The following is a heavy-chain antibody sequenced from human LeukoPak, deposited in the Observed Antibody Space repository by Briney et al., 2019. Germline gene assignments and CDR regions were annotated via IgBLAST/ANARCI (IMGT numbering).Heavy chain of an antibody. CDR1: GYTFTSYG. Sequence: ASVKVSCKASGYTFTSYGISWVRQAPGQGLEWMGWISAYNGNTNYAQKLQGRVTITADESTSTAYMELSSLRSEDTAVYYCASRGANTTRYFDYWGQGTLVTVSS. J-gene: IGHJ4*02. CDR2: ISAYNGNT. CDR3: ASRGANTTRYFDY. V-gene: IGHV1-18*01. D-gene: IGHD1-14*01.